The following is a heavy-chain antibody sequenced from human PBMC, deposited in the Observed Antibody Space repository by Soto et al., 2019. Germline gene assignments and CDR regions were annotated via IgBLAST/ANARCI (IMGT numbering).Heavy chain of an antibody. Sequence: GGSLRLSCAASAFTFSSYGMHRVRQAPGKGLEWVAVISCDGSNKYYGDSVEGRCTISRDNSKNTLDRQMNSLRAEDTAVYYCARDMGHIYSSGSLFADGTRPPNYAVDVWAQGTTVPVSS. V-gene: IGHV3-30*03. CDR1: AFTFSSYG. CDR3: ARDMGHIYSSGSLFADGTRPPNYAVDV. D-gene: IGHD3-10*01. J-gene: IGHJ6*02. CDR2: ISCDGSNK.